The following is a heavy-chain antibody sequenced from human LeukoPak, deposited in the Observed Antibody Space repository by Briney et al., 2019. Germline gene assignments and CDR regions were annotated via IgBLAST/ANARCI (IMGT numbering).Heavy chain of an antibody. CDR3: ARDVYDSSGYYAIDY. CDR2: IWQEGSEK. D-gene: IGHD3-22*01. V-gene: IGHV3-7*01. CDR1: GFTFSSHW. Sequence: GGSLRLSCAASGFTFSSHWMSWVRQAPGKGLEWVANIWQEGSEKYYVDSVKGRFTVSRDNAKNSLYLQMNSLRAEDTAVYYCARDVYDSSGYYAIDYWGQGTLVTVSS. J-gene: IGHJ4*02.